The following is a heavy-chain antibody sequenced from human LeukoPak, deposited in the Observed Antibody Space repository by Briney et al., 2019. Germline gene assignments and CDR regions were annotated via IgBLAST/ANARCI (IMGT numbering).Heavy chain of an antibody. V-gene: IGHV4-34*01. Sequence: SETLSLTCAVYGGSFNAYYWSWIRHPPAKGLELIGEINHSGSTNYTSSLKSRVTISVDTSKNQFSLKLSSVTAADTAIYYCARATLQLERRPFDYWGQGTLVTVSS. CDR1: GGSFNAYY. CDR3: ARATLQLERRPFDY. CDR2: INHSGST. J-gene: IGHJ4*02. D-gene: IGHD1-1*01.